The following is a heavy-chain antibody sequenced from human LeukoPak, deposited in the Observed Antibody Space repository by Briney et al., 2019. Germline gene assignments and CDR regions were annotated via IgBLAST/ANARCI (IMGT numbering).Heavy chain of an antibody. CDR3: ASAQDIVVVELPSV. V-gene: IGHV3-21*01. CDR2: ISSSSSYI. Sequence: GGSLRLSCAASGFTFSSYSMNWVRQAPGKGLEWVSSISSSSSYIYYADSVKDRFTISRDNAKNSLYLQMNSLRAEDTAVYYCASAQDIVVVELPSVWGQGTLVTVSS. D-gene: IGHD2-2*01. CDR1: GFTFSSYS. J-gene: IGHJ4*02.